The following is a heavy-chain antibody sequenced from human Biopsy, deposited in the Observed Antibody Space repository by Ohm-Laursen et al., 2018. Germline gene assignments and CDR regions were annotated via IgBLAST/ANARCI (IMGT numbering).Heavy chain of an antibody. CDR1: GYTFTGQY. J-gene: IGHJ1*01. CDR3: AKGQDLRGGAEYFQH. D-gene: IGHD2-15*01. CDR2: INPHSGTT. V-gene: IGHV1-2*02. Sequence: GASVKVSCKASGYTFTGQYLHWVRQVPGQGLGWMGWINPHSGTTKFAQDFQGRVTMTRDTSITTAYMELGRLRSDDTAVYYCAKGQDLRGGAEYFQHWGQGALVTVSS.